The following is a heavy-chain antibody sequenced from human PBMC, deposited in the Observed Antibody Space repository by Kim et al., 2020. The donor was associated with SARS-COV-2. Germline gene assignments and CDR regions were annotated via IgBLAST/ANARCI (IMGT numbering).Heavy chain of an antibody. Sequence: YYANSVKGRFTISRDTAKNSLYLQMNSLRAEDPAVYYCARDLELEDAFDIWGQGTMVTVSS. D-gene: IGHD1-1*01. CDR3: ARDLELEDAFDI. V-gene: IGHV3-11*01. J-gene: IGHJ3*02.